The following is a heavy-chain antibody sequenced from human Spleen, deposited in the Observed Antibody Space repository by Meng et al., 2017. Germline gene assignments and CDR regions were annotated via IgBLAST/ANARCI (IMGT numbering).Heavy chain of an antibody. D-gene: IGHD3-16*01. V-gene: IGHV4-4*02. CDR2: MYHSGNT. CDR3: ARARGTSLNLGIYYFDY. Sequence: QVRLQESGPGLGKPSGTLSLTCAVSGDSISSSNWWSWVRQPPGKGLEWIGDMYHSGNTNYNPSLKSRVTISVDKSKNQFSLKLSSVTAADTAVYFCARARGTSLNLGIYYFDYWGQGILVTVSS. CDR1: GDSISSSNW. J-gene: IGHJ4*02.